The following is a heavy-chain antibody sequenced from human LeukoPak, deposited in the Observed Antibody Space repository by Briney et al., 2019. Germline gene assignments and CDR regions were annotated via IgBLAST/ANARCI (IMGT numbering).Heavy chain of an antibody. Sequence: GESLKISCQGSGYRFTSYWIGWVRQMPGKGLEWMGIIFPGDSDTRYRPSFQGQVTISADTSVNTAYLQWSSLKASDTAIYYCARHVAVDTAIVPLDYWGQGTLVTVPS. V-gene: IGHV5-51*01. J-gene: IGHJ4*02. CDR3: ARHVAVDTAIVPLDY. CDR2: IFPGDSDT. CDR1: GYRFTSYW. D-gene: IGHD5-18*01.